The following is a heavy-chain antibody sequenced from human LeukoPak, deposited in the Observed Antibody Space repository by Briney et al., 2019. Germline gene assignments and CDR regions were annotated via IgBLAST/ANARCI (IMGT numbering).Heavy chain of an antibody. V-gene: IGHV3-21*01. CDR2: LSSGGSYI. D-gene: IGHD5-18*01. CDR3: AKGSGVQVWSSLDY. J-gene: IGHJ4*02. CDR1: GFTFSSYN. Sequence: GGSLRLSCAASGFTFSSYNVNWVRQAPGKGLEWVSSLSSGGSYIYYADSVMGRITISRDNAKNSLYLQMNTLRAEDTAVYYCAKGSGVQVWSSLDYWGQGTLVTVSS.